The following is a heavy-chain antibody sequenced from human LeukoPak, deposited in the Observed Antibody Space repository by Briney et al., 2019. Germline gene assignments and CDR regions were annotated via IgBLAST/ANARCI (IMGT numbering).Heavy chain of an antibody. J-gene: IGHJ1*01. CDR3: ARTVISSSWYPEYFQH. Sequence: ASVKVSCKASGYTFTSYGFSWVRQAPGQGLEWMGWISAYNGNTNSVQKLQGRVTMTTDTSTSTAYMELRSLRSDDTAVYYCARTVISSSWYPEYFQHWGQGTLVTVSS. CDR2: ISAYNGNT. D-gene: IGHD6-13*01. CDR1: GYTFTSYG. V-gene: IGHV1-18*01.